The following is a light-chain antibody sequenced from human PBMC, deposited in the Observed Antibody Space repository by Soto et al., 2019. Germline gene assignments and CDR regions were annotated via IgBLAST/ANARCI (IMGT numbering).Light chain of an antibody. Sequence: EIVLTQSPGTLSLSPGERATLSCRASQGVTSGFLAWYQQTPGQPPRLLIYSASSRAAGIPDRFSGSGSGTDFTLIISRLEPEEFAVYYCQQHGSSPPTFGQGTKLAIK. CDR3: QQHGSSPPT. CDR2: SAS. CDR1: QGVTSGF. V-gene: IGKV3-20*01. J-gene: IGKJ2*01.